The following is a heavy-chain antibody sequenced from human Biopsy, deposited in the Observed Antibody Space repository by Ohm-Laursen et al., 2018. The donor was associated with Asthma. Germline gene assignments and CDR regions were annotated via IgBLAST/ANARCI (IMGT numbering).Heavy chain of an antibody. Sequence: GASVKVSCKASGDSFSNYAINWVRQAPGQGLEWMGRIIPIFGPTNYAQKFQGRVTISADDSTSTAYMELSSLSSEDTAVYYCARGYSGSDRIVYYYSGLEVWGQGTTVTVSS. D-gene: IGHD5-12*01. CDR3: ARGYSGSDRIVYYYSGLEV. V-gene: IGHV1-69*13. CDR2: IIPIFGPT. CDR1: GDSFSNYA. J-gene: IGHJ6*02.